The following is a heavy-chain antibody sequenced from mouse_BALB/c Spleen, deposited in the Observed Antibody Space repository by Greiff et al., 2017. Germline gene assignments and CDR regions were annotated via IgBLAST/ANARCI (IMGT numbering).Heavy chain of an antibody. CDR1: GFDFSRYW. CDR3: ARPYYYGSSYGAY. J-gene: IGHJ3*01. D-gene: IGHD1-1*01. CDR2: INPDSSTI. V-gene: IGHV4-1*02. Sequence: EVKLLESGGGLVQPGGSLKLSCAASGFDFSRYWMSWVRQAPGKGLEWIGEINPDSSTINYTPSLKDKFIISRDNAKNTLYLQMSKVRSEDTALYYCARPYYYGSSYGAYWGQGTLVTVSA.